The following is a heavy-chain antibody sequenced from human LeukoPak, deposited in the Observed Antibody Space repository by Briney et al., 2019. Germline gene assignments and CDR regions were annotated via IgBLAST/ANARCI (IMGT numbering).Heavy chain of an antibody. J-gene: IGHJ4*02. D-gene: IGHD2-21*01. CDR3: ARDVVPRSYFDY. V-gene: IGHV4-61*02. CDR1: GGSISSGSYY. Sequence: SETLSLTCTVSGGSISSGSYYWSWIRQPAGKGLEWIGRIYTSGSTNYNPSLKGRVTISVDTSKNQFSLKLNSVTAADTAVYYCARDVVPRSYFDYWGQGTLVTVSS. CDR2: IYTSGST.